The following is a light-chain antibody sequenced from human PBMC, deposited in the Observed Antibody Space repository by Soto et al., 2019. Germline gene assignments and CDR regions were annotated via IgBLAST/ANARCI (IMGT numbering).Light chain of an antibody. CDR2: DAS. Sequence: EIVLTQSPATLSLSPGERATLSCRASQSVSSYLAWYQKKPGQAPRLLIYDASNRATGIPARFSGSGSGTKSTLTISRIESEDLAVYYCQQCSNPFTVGPGTKVDV. V-gene: IGKV3-11*01. CDR1: QSVSSY. CDR3: QQCSNPFT. J-gene: IGKJ3*01.